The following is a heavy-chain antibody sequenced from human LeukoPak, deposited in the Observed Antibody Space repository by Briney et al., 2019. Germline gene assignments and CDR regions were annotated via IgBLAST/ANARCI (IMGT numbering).Heavy chain of an antibody. CDR2: IIPIFGTA. D-gene: IGHD1-7*01. CDR3: ARELELDPPATDYYYYGMDV. Sequence: GASVKVSCKASGGTFSSYAISWVRQAPGQGLEWMGGIIPIFGTANYAQKFQGRVTITADESTSTAYMELSSLRSGDTAVYYCARELELDPPATDYYYYGMDVWGQGTTVTVSS. CDR1: GGTFSSYA. V-gene: IGHV1-69*13. J-gene: IGHJ6*02.